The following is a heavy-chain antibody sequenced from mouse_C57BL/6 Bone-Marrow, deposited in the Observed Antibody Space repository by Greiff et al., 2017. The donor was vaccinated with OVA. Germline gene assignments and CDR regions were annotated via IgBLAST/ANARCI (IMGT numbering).Heavy chain of an antibody. CDR3: ASPRYRYYFDY. J-gene: IGHJ2*01. D-gene: IGHD1-3*01. CDR2: IYPRDGST. CDR1: GYTFTSYD. V-gene: IGHV1-85*01. Sequence: QVQLQRSGPELVKPGASVKLSCKASGYTFTSYDINWVKQRPGQGLEWIGWIYPRDGSTKYNEKFKGKATLTVDTSSGTAYMELHSLTSEDSAVYFCASPRYRYYFDYWGQGTTLTVSS.